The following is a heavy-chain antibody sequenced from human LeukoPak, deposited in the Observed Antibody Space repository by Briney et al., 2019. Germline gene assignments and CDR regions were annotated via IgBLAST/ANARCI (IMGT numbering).Heavy chain of an antibody. CDR1: GFTFSTYA. CDR2: ISYDGTNE. CDR3: ARARSGSYAYFDY. J-gene: IGHJ4*02. D-gene: IGHD1-26*01. V-gene: IGHV3-30-3*01. Sequence: GGSLRLSCAASGFTFSTYAMCWVRQAPGMGLEWMGIISYDGTNEYYADSVKGRLTVSRDNSKNTVYLQMNSPRPEDTAVYYCARARSGSYAYFDYWGQGTLVTVSS.